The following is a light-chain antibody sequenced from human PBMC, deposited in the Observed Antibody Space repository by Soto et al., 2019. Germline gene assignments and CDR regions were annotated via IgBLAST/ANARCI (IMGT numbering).Light chain of an antibody. V-gene: IGLV2-8*01. Sequence: QSVLTQPPSASGSPGQSVPISCTGTKNDIGVYDFVSWYQHHPGKAPRLIIYEVVQRPSGVPDRFSGSKCGNTASLTVSGHQAADEADYFCKSYAGSNTYVFGSGTKVTVL. CDR2: EVV. CDR1: KNDIGVYDF. J-gene: IGLJ1*01. CDR3: KSYAGSNTYV.